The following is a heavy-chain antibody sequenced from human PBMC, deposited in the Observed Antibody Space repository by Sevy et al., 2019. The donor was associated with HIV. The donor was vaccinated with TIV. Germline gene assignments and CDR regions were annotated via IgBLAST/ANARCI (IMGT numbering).Heavy chain of an antibody. D-gene: IGHD2-2*01. CDR1: XXTXSNXW. J-gene: IGHJ6*02. Sequence: GGSLRLSCAXXXXTXSNXWMSWVRQAPGKGLEWVGRIKSKTDGGTTDYAAPVKGRFTISRDDSKNTLYLQMNSLKTEDTAVYYCTXXSISNXKDIVVVXAAXGYYXYGXXVXGQWTTVTVSS. CDR3: TXXSISNXKDIVVVXAAXGYYXYGXXV. CDR2: IKSKTDGGTT. V-gene: IGHV3-15*01.